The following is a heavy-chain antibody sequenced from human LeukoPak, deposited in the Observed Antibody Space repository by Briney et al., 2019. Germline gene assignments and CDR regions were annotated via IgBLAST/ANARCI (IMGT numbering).Heavy chain of an antibody. Sequence: GGSLRLSCAASGFTFSSYSMNWVRQAPGKGLEWVSSISSSSSYIYYADSVKGRFTISRDNAKNSLYLQMNSLRAEDTAVYYCARDPSLLRYFAQYYFDYWGQGTLVTVSS. J-gene: IGHJ4*02. D-gene: IGHD3-9*01. CDR3: ARDPSLLRYFAQYYFDY. CDR1: GFTFSSYS. V-gene: IGHV3-21*01. CDR2: ISSSSSYI.